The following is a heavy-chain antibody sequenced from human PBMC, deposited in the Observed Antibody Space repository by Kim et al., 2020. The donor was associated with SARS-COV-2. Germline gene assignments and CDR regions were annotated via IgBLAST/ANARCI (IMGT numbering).Heavy chain of an antibody. V-gene: IGHV1-69*13. CDR2: IIPIFGTA. CDR3: ARALWGMGGLRLEGDYYYYGMDV. Sequence: SVKVSCKASGGTFSSYAISWVRQAPGQGLEWMGGIIPIFGTANYAQKFQGRVTITADESTSTAYMELSRLRYEDTAVYYCARALWGMGGLRLEGDYYYYGMDVWGQGTTVTVSS. CDR1: GGTFSSYA. J-gene: IGHJ6*02. D-gene: IGHD5-12*01.